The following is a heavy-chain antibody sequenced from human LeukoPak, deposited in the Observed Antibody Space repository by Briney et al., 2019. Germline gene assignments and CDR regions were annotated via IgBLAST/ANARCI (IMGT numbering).Heavy chain of an antibody. Sequence: GASVKVSCKASGGTFTSYAISWVRQAPGQGLEWMGGIIPIFGTANYAQKFQGRVTITADESTSTAYMELSSLRSEDTAVYYCAVTEGRKGAFDIWGQGTMVTVSS. D-gene: IGHD1-14*01. CDR1: GGTFTSYA. J-gene: IGHJ3*02. V-gene: IGHV1-69*13. CDR2: IIPIFGTA. CDR3: AVTEGRKGAFDI.